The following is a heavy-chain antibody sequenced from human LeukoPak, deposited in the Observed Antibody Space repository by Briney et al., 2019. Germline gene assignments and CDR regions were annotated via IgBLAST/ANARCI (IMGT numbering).Heavy chain of an antibody. CDR2: INPNSGGT. J-gene: IGHJ5*02. V-gene: IGHV1-2*02. CDR3: ARGKSSIVVLNRLDP. Sequence: GASVKVSCKASGYTFTGYYMHWVRQAPGQGLEWMGWINPNSGGTKYAQKFKGRVTMTRDTSISTAYMEVSRLKSDDTAVYYCARGKSSIVVLNRLDPWGQGTLVTVSS. D-gene: IGHD3-22*01. CDR1: GYTFTGYY.